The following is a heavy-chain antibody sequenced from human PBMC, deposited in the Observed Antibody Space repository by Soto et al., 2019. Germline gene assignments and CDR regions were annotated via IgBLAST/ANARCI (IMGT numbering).Heavy chain of an antibody. Sequence: QVQLVQSGAEVKKPGSSVKVSCKASGGTFSSYAISWVRQAPGQGLEWMGGIIPIFGTANYAQKFQGRVTITADESTSTAYMELSSLRSEDTAVYYCASAPSPFGVVSVYYYYGMYVWGQGTTVTVSS. CDR3: ASAPSPFGVVSVYYYYGMYV. CDR1: GGTFSSYA. CDR2: IIPIFGTA. V-gene: IGHV1-69*01. J-gene: IGHJ6*02. D-gene: IGHD3-3*01.